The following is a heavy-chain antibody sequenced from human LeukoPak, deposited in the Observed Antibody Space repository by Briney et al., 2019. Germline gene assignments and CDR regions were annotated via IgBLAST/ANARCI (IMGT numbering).Heavy chain of an antibody. CDR3: ARDLDYGFDY. Sequence: GGSLRLSCAASGFTFSSYAMSWVRQAPGKGLEWVSSISSSSSYIYYADSVKGRFTISRDNAKNSLYLQMNSLRAEDTAVYYCARDLDYGFDYWGQGTLVTVSS. CDR1: GFTFSSYA. CDR2: ISSSSSYI. J-gene: IGHJ4*02. V-gene: IGHV3-21*01. D-gene: IGHD4-17*01.